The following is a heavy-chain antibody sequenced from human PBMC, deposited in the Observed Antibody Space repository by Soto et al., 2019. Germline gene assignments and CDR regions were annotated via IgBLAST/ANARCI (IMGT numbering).Heavy chain of an antibody. J-gene: IGHJ6*02. CDR2: ISYDGSNK. CDR1: GFTFSSYA. D-gene: IGHD5-12*01. CDR3: ARGIVATTQYYYYGMDV. V-gene: IGHV3-30-3*01. Sequence: QVQLVESGGGVVQPGRSLRLSCAASGFTFSSYAMHWVRQAPGKGLAWVAVISYDGSNKYYADSVKGRFTISRDNSKNTLYLQMNSLRAEDTAVYYCARGIVATTQYYYYGMDVWGQGTTVTVSS.